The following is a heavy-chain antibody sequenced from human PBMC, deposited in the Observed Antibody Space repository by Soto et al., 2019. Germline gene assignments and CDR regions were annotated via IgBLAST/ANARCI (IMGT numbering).Heavy chain of an antibody. V-gene: IGHV1-8*01. CDR1: GYTFTSYD. CDR3: ARSLVLRYFDWLYYYYYYMDV. Sequence: GASVKVSCKASGYTFTSYDINWVRQATGQRLERMGWMNPNSGNTGYAQKFQGRVTMTRNTSIGTAYMELSSLRSEDTAVYYCARSLVLRYFDWLYYYYYYMDVWGKGTTVTVSS. J-gene: IGHJ6*03. CDR2: MNPNSGNT. D-gene: IGHD3-9*01.